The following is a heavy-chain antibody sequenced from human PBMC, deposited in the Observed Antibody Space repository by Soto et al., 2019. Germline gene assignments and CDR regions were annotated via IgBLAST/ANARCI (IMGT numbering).Heavy chain of an antibody. CDR1: GFTFSSHG. CDR2: ISYDGSDE. D-gene: IGHD4-17*01. V-gene: IGHV3-30*03. CDR3: ARDHLSGDYGDQFDY. J-gene: IGHJ4*02. Sequence: QVQLVESGGGVVQPGRSLRLSCAASGFTFSSHGMHWVRQAPGKGLEWVAVISYDGSDESYADSVKGRFTISRDNSKNTLYLQMNSLRPEDTAVYYCARDHLSGDYGDQFDYWGQGTLVTVSS.